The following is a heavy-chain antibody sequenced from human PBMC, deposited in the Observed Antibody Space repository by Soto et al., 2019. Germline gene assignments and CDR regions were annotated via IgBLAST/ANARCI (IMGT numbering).Heavy chain of an antibody. CDR2: INPSGGST. J-gene: IGHJ6*02. CDR1: GYTFTSYY. D-gene: IGHD3-3*01. V-gene: IGHV1-46*01. CDR3: ARAPSSDYGMDV. Sequence: ASVKVSCKASGYTFTSYYIHWVRQAPGQGLEWMGIINPSGGSTTYARKFQGRVSMTRDTSTSTDYMELTSLRPEDTAVFYCARAPSSDYGMDVWGQGTTVTVSS.